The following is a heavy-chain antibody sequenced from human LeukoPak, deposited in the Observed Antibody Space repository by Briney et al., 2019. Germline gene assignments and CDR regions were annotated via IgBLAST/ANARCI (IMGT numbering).Heavy chain of an antibody. Sequence: GGSLRLSCAASGFTVSSNYMSWVRQAPGKGLEWVSVIYSGGSTYYADSVKGRFTISRDNAKNSLYLQMNSLRAEDTAVYYCARDFIVVVPAAPDAFDIWGQGTMVTVSS. J-gene: IGHJ3*02. CDR2: IYSGGST. V-gene: IGHV3-53*01. D-gene: IGHD2-2*01. CDR3: ARDFIVVVPAAPDAFDI. CDR1: GFTVSSNY.